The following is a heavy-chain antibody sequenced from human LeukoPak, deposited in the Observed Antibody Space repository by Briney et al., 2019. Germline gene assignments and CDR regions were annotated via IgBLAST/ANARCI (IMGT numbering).Heavy chain of an antibody. D-gene: IGHD6-6*01. CDR2: IYYSGST. CDR1: GGSISSYY. V-gene: IGHV4-59*01. CDR3: ARSREEYSSSSLDY. J-gene: IGHJ4*02. Sequence: KPSETLSLTCTVSGGSISSYYWGWIRQPPGKGLEWIGYIYYSGSTNYNPSLKSRVTISVDTSKNQFSLKLSSVTAADTAVYYCARSREEYSSSSLDYWGQGTLVTVSS.